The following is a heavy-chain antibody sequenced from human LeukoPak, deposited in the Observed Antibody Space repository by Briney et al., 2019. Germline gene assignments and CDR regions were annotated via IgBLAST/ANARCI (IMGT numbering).Heavy chain of an antibody. D-gene: IGHD3-10*01. CDR3: ARRMVRGVITSPFDY. V-gene: IGHV5-51*01. J-gene: IGHJ4*02. CDR1: GYTFTNYW. CDR2: IYPGDSDT. Sequence: HGESLKISCEGSGYTFTNYWIDWVRQMPGKGLEWMGIIYPGDSDTRYSPSFQGQVTISVDKSINTAYLQWSNLEASDTAMYYCARRMVRGVITSPFDYWGQGTLLTVSS.